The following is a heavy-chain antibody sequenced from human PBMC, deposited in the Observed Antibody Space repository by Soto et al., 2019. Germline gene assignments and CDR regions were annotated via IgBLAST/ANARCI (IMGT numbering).Heavy chain of an antibody. Sequence: SQTLSLTCAISGDTVSSNRAAWNWIRQSPSRGLEWLGRTYYRTRWYNDYAVPVKGRITINPDPSRNQFYLQVNSVTSEDTAVYYCAAATRGYLYYGLDVWGQGTTVTVS. V-gene: IGHV6-1*01. J-gene: IGHJ6*02. D-gene: IGHD5-12*01. CDR1: GDTVSSNRAA. CDR2: TYYRTRWYN. CDR3: AAATRGYLYYGLDV.